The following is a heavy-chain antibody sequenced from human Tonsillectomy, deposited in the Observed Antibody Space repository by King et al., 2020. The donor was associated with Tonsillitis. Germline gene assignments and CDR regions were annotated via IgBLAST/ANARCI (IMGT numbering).Heavy chain of an antibody. CDR2: ISYDGSDK. V-gene: IGHV3-30*18. CDR1: GFTFSSYD. J-gene: IGHJ4*02. CDR3: AKDGSSDFDY. Sequence: VQLVESGGGVVQPGRSLRLSCAASGFTFSSYDMHWVRQAPGKGLEWVAVISYDGSDKYYADSVKGRFTISRDNSKNTLYLQMNSLRAEDTAVYYCAKDGSSDFDYGGQGTLVTVSS.